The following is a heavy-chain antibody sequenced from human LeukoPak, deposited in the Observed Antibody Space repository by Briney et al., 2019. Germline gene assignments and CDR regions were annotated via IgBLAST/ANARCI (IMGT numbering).Heavy chain of an antibody. Sequence: ESGGSLRLSCAASGFTFSSYAMSWVRQTPGKGLEWVSGISASGVTTFSADSVEGRFTISRDNSENTLYLQMHSLRAEDTAVYYCARDRGTVTVWDYWGQGTLVTVSS. CDR2: ISASGVTT. V-gene: IGHV3-23*01. CDR3: ARDRGTVTVWDY. J-gene: IGHJ4*02. CDR1: GFTFSSYA. D-gene: IGHD4-17*01.